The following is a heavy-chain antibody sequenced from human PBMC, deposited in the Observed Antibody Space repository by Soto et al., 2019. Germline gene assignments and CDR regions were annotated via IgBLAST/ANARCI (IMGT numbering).Heavy chain of an antibody. CDR3: ARHISNFRYYYYAMDA. J-gene: IGHJ6*02. CDR2: IYTSGST. CDR1: GGSIIIYY. V-gene: IGHV4-4*07. D-gene: IGHD4-4*01. Sequence: SETLSLTCTVSGGSIIIYYWSWIRQPAGKGLEWIGRIYTSGSTNYNPSLKSRVTMSVDTSKNQFSLKASDTAMYYCARHISNFRYYYYAMDAWGQGTTVTVS.